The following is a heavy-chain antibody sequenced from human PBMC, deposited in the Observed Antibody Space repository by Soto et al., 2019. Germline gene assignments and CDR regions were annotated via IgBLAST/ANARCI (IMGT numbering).Heavy chain of an antibody. CDR1: GFTFSNSA. Sequence: EVQLLESGGGLVKPGGSQRLSCAASGFTFSNSAMSWVRQAPGKGLEWLSTISGSGVSTYYVDSVKGRFTISRDNSKNTLYLQMNSLRAEDTAVYYCAKDLRTVARGDQWGQGTLLTVSS. CDR3: AKDLRTVARGDQ. CDR2: ISGSGVST. D-gene: IGHD4-17*01. J-gene: IGHJ4*02. V-gene: IGHV3-23*01.